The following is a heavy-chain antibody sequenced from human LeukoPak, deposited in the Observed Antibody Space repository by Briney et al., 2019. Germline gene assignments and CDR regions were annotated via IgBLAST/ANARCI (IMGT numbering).Heavy chain of an antibody. CDR1: GFTFSSYS. J-gene: IGHJ4*02. Sequence: GSLRLSCAASGFTFSSYSMNWVRQAPGKGLEWVSSISSSSSYIYYADSVKGRFTISRDNAKNSLYLQMNSLRAEDTAVHYCASPRSSGGGSCYCLYYWGQGTLVTVSS. V-gene: IGHV3-21*01. D-gene: IGHD2-15*01. CDR3: ASPRSSGGGSCYCLYY. CDR2: ISSSSSYI.